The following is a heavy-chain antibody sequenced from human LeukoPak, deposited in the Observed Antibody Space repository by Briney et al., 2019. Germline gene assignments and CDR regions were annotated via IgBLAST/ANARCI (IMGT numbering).Heavy chain of an antibody. J-gene: IGHJ4*02. CDR3: ARHRSVHYYDSSGYHTPIDY. CDR1: GGSISSSSYY. CDR2: IYYSGGT. Sequence: SETLSLTCTVSGGSISSSSYYWGWIRQPPGKGLEWIGSIYYSGGTYYNPSLKSRVTISVDTSKNQFSLKLSSVTAADTAVYYCARHRSVHYYDSSGYHTPIDYWGQGTLVTVSS. D-gene: IGHD3-22*01. V-gene: IGHV4-39*01.